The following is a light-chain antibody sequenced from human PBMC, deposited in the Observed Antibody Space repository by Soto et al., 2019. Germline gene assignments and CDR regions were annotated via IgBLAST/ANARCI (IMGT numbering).Light chain of an antibody. J-gene: IGKJ1*01. CDR1: QSISAW. V-gene: IGKV1-5*01. CDR3: QKLNAYPTWT. Sequence: DIQMTQAPSTLPATAGDRFTITGRASQSISAWLAWYQQQPWKAPKLLLYDASNLESGVPSRFSGSGSATAFTLTISNLQPEDFATYFCQKLNAYPTWTVGQGTKVDIK. CDR2: DAS.